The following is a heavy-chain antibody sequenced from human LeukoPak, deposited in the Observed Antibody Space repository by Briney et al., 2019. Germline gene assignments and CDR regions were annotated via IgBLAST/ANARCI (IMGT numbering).Heavy chain of an antibody. Sequence: GGSLRLSCAVSGFTFRSRALIWVRQAPGRGPEWVSSLTSDASFTYYADSVKGRFPISRDDSKNTVYLQMNGLRVDDTALYYGATAGGGSSYGRYCFDDWGRGTLVTVSS. CDR1: GFTFRSRA. J-gene: IGHJ4*02. CDR2: LTSDASFT. CDR3: ATAGGGSSYGRYCFDD. V-gene: IGHV3-23*01. D-gene: IGHD5-18*01.